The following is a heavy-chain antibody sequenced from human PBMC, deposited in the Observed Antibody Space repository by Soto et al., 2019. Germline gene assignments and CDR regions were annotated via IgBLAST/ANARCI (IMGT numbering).Heavy chain of an antibody. CDR1: GFTFSSYG. CDR2: IWYDGSNK. D-gene: IGHD2-2*01. Sequence: PGGSLRLSCAASGFTFSSYGLHCVRQAPGKGLEWLAVIWYDGSNKYYADSVKGRFTISRDXSKNTLYLQMNSLRAEDTAVYYCARVLCTDCSSTSCATCNPYYYYYGMDVWGQGTTVTVSS. J-gene: IGHJ6*02. CDR3: ARVLCTDCSSTSCATCNPYYYYYGMDV. V-gene: IGHV3-33*01.